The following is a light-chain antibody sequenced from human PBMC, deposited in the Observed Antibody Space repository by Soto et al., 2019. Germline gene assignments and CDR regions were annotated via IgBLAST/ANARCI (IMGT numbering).Light chain of an antibody. CDR1: QSVGNSH. CDR2: GAS. CDR3: QQYGNSPPGT. V-gene: IGKV3-20*01. J-gene: IGKJ5*01. Sequence: ETVLTQSPGTLYFSPGERATLSCRASQSVGNSHVAWYQQRRGLPPRLLIYGASNRATGIPDRFSGSGSGADFTLTISRLEPEGFAVYFCQQYGNSPPGTFGQGTRLEIK.